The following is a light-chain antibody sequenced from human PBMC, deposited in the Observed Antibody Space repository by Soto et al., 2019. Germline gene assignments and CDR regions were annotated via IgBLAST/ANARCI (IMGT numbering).Light chain of an antibody. J-gene: IGKJ1*01. V-gene: IGKV1-39*01. CDR1: QNIKMY. CDR2: DAS. CDR3: KQSYSDPRT. Sequence: DIQMTQSPSSLSGSVQDRVTITCRASQNIKMYLSWCEKKPGKAPNPLITDASRGQSAVPASISGSASGTDYTLTITSLQPEDFAIYYCKQSYSDPRTFGQGTKVDIK.